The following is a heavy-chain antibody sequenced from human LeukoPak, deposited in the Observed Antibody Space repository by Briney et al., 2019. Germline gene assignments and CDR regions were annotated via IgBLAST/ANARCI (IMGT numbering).Heavy chain of an antibody. J-gene: IGHJ3*02. CDR3: AXSRXLLWFGXSXAXXAFDI. D-gene: IGHD3-10*01. V-gene: IGHV7-4-1*02. Sequence: ASVKVSCRASGYTFTGYYMHWVRQAPGQGLEWMGWIXTXXGNXTYAQGFTGRFVFSLDTSVSTAYPQISSLKAEDTAVYYCAXSRXLLWFGXSXAXXAFDIWGQGTMVTVSS. CDR2: IXTXXGNX. CDR1: GYTFTGYY.